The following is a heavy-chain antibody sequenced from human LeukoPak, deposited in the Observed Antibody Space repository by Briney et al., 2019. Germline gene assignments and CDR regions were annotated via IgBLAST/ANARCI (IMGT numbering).Heavy chain of an antibody. Sequence: PGRSLRLSCAASGFTFTNAWMTWVRQAPGKGLEWVGRIKTKADGGTADYAAPVKGRFTISRDDSKTTLYLQMNSLKIADTAVYYCTSFSIWVDAFDIWGQGTMVTVSS. CDR2: IKTKADGGTA. J-gene: IGHJ3*02. V-gene: IGHV3-15*01. D-gene: IGHD7-27*01. CDR3: TSFSIWVDAFDI. CDR1: GFTFTNAW.